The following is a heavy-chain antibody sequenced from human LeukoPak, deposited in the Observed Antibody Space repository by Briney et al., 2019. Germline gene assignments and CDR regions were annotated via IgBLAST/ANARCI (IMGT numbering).Heavy chain of an antibody. Sequence: SETLSLTCSVSGDSISRDYWSWIRQPPGRGLEWIGNIYFSGTTNYNPSLKSRVTISVDTSKTQFSLKLTPVTAADTAVYYCARGDYRHFDIWGQGTMVTVSS. D-gene: IGHD4-11*01. CDR1: GDSISRDY. CDR3: ARGDYRHFDI. V-gene: IGHV4-59*01. J-gene: IGHJ3*02. CDR2: IYFSGTT.